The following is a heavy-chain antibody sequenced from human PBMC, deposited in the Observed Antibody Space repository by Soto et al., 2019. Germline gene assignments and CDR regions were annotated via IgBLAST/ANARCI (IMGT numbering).Heavy chain of an antibody. Sequence: ASVKVSCKTSGYTFTSYYMHWMRQAPGQGLEWMGIINPGGGSTTYAQKFQGRVTMTRDTSTSTIYMELSSLRSEDTAVYYCASHCTAVSSYSGPWVWGKGTMVTVSS. CDR1: GYTFTSYY. CDR2: INPGGGST. J-gene: IGHJ3*01. CDR3: ASHCTAVSSYSGPWV. V-gene: IGHV1-46*03. D-gene: IGHD2-15*01.